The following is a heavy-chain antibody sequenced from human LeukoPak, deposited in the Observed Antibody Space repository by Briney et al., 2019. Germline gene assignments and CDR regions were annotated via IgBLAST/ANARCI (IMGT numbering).Heavy chain of an antibody. CDR1: GGSFSGYY. D-gene: IGHD3-10*01. J-gene: IGHJ2*01. CDR3: ARVGVASYWDFDL. Sequence: PSETLSLTCAVYGGSFSGYYWSWIRQPPGKGLEWIGYIYYSGSTYYNPSLKSRVGISVDTSKTQFFLNVTSVTAADTAVYYCARVGVASYWDFDLWGRGTLVTVSS. V-gene: IGHV4-59*01. CDR2: IYYSGST.